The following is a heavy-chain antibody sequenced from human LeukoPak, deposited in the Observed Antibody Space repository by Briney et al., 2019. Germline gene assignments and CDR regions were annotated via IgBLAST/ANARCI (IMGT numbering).Heavy chain of an antibody. D-gene: IGHD4-17*01. CDR2: ISSNGDT. V-gene: IGHV3-64*01. CDR3: AGGYGDYVPDV. CDR1: GFTFSSYA. J-gene: IGHJ6*02. Sequence: SGGSLRLSCAASGFTFSSYAMHWVRQAPGKGLEYVSAISSNGDTYYANSVKGRFTISRDYSKNTLYLQMGSLRAEDMAVYYCAGGYGDYVPDVWGQGTTVTVSS.